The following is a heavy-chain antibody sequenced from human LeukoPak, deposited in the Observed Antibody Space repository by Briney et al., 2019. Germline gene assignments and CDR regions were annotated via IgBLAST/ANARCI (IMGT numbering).Heavy chain of an antibody. D-gene: IGHD1-14*01. CDR2: IYTTGST. V-gene: IGHV4-61*02. J-gene: IGHJ5*02. CDR1: GASINSDNY. Sequence: SETLSLTCTVSGASINSDNYWSWIRQPAGKGLEWIGRIYTTGSTNYNPSLNSRVSISVDTSKNQFSLKLSSVTAADTAVYYCANGTNWFDPWGQGTLVTVSP. CDR3: ANGTNWFDP.